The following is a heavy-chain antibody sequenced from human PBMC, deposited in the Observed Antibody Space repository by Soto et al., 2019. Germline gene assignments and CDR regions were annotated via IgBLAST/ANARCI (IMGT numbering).Heavy chain of an antibody. J-gene: IGHJ4*01. CDR1: GYTFTNYD. V-gene: IGHV1-8*01. Sequence: ASVKVSCKASGYTFTNYDINWVRQATGQGPEWMGWMSPNNGDTDFAQKFQGRVTMTRDPSTGTAYMELSSLISEDTAVYYCARGIAAGLDYWG. CDR2: MSPNNGDT. CDR3: ARGIAAGLDY. D-gene: IGHD6-13*01.